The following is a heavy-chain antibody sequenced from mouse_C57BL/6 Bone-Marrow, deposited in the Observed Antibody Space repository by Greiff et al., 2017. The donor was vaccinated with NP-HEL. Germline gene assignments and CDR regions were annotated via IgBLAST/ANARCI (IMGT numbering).Heavy chain of an antibody. Sequence: QVQLQQSGAELVKPGASVKVSCKASGYTFTSYWMHWVKQRPGQGLEWIGRIHPSDSDTNYNQKFKGKATLTVDKSSSTAYMQLSSLTSEDSAVYYCAITYYGSPFAYWGQGTLVTVSA. J-gene: IGHJ3*01. CDR3: AITYYGSPFAY. D-gene: IGHD1-1*01. CDR1: GYTFTSYW. V-gene: IGHV1-74*01. CDR2: IHPSDSDT.